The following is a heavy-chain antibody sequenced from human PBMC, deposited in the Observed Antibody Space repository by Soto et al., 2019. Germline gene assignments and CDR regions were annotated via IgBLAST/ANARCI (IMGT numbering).Heavy chain of an antibody. D-gene: IGHD3-9*01. Sequence: GESRKISCAASGFTFSSYAMSWVRQAPGKGLEWVSAISGSGGSTYYADSVKGRFTISRDNSKNTLYLQMNSLRAEDTAVYYCAKEHVHYDILTAPPNWFDPRGQRTLVPVS. CDR1: GFTFSSYA. V-gene: IGHV3-23*01. CDR2: ISGSGGST. CDR3: AKEHVHYDILTAPPNWFDP. J-gene: IGHJ5*02.